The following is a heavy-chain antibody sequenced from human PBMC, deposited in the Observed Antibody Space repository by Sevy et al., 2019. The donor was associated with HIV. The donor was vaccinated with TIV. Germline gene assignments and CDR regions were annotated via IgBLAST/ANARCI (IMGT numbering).Heavy chain of an antibody. CDR1: GFTFDDYT. Sequence: GWSLRLSCAASGFTFDDYTMHWVRQAPGKGLEWVSLISWDGGSTYYADSVKGRFTISRDNSKNSLYLQMNSLRTEDTALYYCAKDIAGDCSSTSCPAGGIDYWGQGTLVTVSS. J-gene: IGHJ4*02. CDR2: ISWDGGST. V-gene: IGHV3-43*01. D-gene: IGHD2-2*01. CDR3: AKDIAGDCSSTSCPAGGIDY.